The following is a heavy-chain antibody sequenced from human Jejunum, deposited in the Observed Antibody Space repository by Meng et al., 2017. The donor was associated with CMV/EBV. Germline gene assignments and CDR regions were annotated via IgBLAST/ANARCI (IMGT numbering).Heavy chain of an antibody. J-gene: IGHJ4*02. CDR2: ISMNNGSI. CDR3: AKGVVVSGTNCLDY. D-gene: IGHD2-15*01. V-gene: IGHV3-9*01. Sequence: FADDAMPSVRQAPWMGLGWFSGISMNNGSIAYAGSVKSRFTTSRNNAKNTLYLQMNTLSSEDTALYYCAKGVVVSGTNCLDYWGQGALVTVSS. CDR1: FADDA.